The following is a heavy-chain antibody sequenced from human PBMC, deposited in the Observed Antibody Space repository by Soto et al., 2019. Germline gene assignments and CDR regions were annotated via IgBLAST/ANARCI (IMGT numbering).Heavy chain of an antibody. CDR1: GFTFSSYA. D-gene: IGHD2-2*01. CDR2: ISGSGGST. V-gene: IGHV3-23*01. J-gene: IGHJ6*02. CDR3: AKVPALPDIYYYGMDV. Sequence: PGGSLRLSCAASGFTFSSYAMSWVRQAPGKGLEWVSAISGSGGSTYYADSVKGRFTISRDNSKNTLYLQMNSLRAEDTAVYYCAKVPALPDIYYYGMDVWGQGTTVTVSS.